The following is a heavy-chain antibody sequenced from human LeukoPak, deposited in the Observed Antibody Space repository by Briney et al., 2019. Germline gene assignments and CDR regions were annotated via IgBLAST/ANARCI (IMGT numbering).Heavy chain of an antibody. CDR1: GGTFSSYA. J-gene: IGHJ4*02. CDR2: IIPILGIA. D-gene: IGHD3-22*01. CDR3: ARSGVVVISRFDY. Sequence: SVKVSCKASGGTFSSYAISWERQAPGQGLEWMGRIIPILGIANYAQKFQGRVTITADKSTSTAYMELSSLRSEDTAVYYCARSGVVVISRFDYWGQGTLVTVSS. V-gene: IGHV1-69*04.